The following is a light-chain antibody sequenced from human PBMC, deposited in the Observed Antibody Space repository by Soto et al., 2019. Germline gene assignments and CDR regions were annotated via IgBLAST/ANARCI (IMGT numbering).Light chain of an antibody. CDR2: DTS. J-gene: IGKJ3*01. Sequence: EIVLTQSPATLSLSPGERATLSCRASQSVSIHLAWYQQNGGKAPRRLIYDTSNRATGIPARFGGSGSGTDVTLSISSLETEDSEVFAFYQRDNCPPGFTFGPGTKVDIK. CDR3: YQRDNCPPGFT. V-gene: IGKV3-11*01. CDR1: QSVSIH.